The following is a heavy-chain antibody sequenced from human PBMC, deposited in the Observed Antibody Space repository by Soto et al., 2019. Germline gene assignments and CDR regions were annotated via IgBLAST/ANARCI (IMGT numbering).Heavy chain of an antibody. J-gene: IGHJ4*02. CDR2: ISAHNGNT. CDR1: AYAFTTSG. Sequence: QVHLAQSGAEVKKPGATVKVSCNGSAYAFTTSGFTWVRQAPGQGLEWMGWISAHNGNTNYAQKLQGRVTVTRDTSTSTAYMELRSLRSDDTAVYYCARGRYGDYWGQGALVTVSS. D-gene: IGHD1-1*01. CDR3: ARGRYGDY. V-gene: IGHV1-18*01.